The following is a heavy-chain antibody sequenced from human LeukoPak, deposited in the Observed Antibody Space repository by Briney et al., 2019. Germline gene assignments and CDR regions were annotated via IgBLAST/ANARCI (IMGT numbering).Heavy chain of an antibody. CDR3: ARDMGSSSGHYYYYGMDV. V-gene: IGHV3-74*01. CDR2: INSDGSST. CDR1: GFTFSSYW. J-gene: IGHJ6*02. D-gene: IGHD6-13*01. Sequence: GGSLRLSCAASGFTFSSYWMHWVRQAPGKGLVWVSRINSDGSSTSYADSAKGRFTISRDNAKNTLYLQMNSLRAEDTAVYYCARDMGSSSGHYYYYGMDVWGQGTTVTVSS.